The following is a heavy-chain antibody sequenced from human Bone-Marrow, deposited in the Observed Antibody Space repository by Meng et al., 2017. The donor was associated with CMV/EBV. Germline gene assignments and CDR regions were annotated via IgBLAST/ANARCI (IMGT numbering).Heavy chain of an antibody. J-gene: IGHJ4*02. CDR3: ARTDHDLPSASLDF. Sequence: LSLTCAASGFTFSSYWMSWVRQAPGKGLEWLSYISLSTTTIFYADSVKGRFTISRDNAKNSLFLQMNSLRAEDTAVYYCARTDHDLPSASLDFWGQGTLVTVSS. CDR2: ISLSTTTI. V-gene: IGHV3-48*04. CDR1: GFTFSSYW. D-gene: IGHD2-2*01.